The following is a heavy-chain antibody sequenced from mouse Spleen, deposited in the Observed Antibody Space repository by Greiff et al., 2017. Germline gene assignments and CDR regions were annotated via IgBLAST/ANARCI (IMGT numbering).Heavy chain of an antibody. D-gene: IGHD2-5*01. J-gene: IGHJ3*01. CDR1: EYEFPSHD. V-gene: IGHV5-2*01. CDR2: INSDGGST. Sequence: EVQVVESGGGLVQPGESLKLSCESNEYEFPSHDMSWVRKTPEKRLELVAAINSDGGSTYYPDTVKDRFTISRDNAKNTLYLQMSSLRSEDTALYYCARHGYSNYRFAYWGQGTLVTVSA. CDR3: ARHGYSNYRFAY.